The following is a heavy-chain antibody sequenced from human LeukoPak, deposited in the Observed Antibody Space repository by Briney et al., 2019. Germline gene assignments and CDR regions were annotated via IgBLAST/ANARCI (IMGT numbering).Heavy chain of an antibody. Sequence: GGSLRLSCAASGFTFSSYGMHWVRQAPGKGLEWVAFIRYDGSNKYYADSVKGRFTISRDNSKNTLYLQMNSLRAEDTAVYYCAREGTVVTRDFDYWGQGTLVTVSS. D-gene: IGHD4-23*01. J-gene: IGHJ4*02. CDR3: AREGTVVTRDFDY. V-gene: IGHV3-30*02. CDR2: IRYDGSNK. CDR1: GFTFSSYG.